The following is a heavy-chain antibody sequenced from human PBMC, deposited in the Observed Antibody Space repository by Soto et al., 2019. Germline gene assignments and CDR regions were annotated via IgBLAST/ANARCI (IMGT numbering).Heavy chain of an antibody. Sequence: QVQLQESGPGLVKPSGTLSLTCAVSGGSISSSNWWSWVRQPPGKGLEWIGEIYHSGSTNYNPSLKSRVTISVDKSKNQFSLKLSSVTSADTAVYYCARFMIVVFIPTYYYYGMDVWGQGTTVTVSS. V-gene: IGHV4-4*02. CDR2: IYHSGST. CDR1: GGSISSSNW. CDR3: ARFMIVVFIPTYYYYGMDV. J-gene: IGHJ6*02. D-gene: IGHD3-22*01.